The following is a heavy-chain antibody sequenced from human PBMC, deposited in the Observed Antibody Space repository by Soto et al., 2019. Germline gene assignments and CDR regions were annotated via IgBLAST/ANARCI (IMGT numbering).Heavy chain of an antibody. Sequence: SETLSLTCTVSGGSISSYYWSWIRQPPGKGLEWIGYIYYSGSTNYNPSLKSRVTISVATSKNQFSLKLSSVTAADTAVYYCARRYGDAFDFWGQGTLVTVSS. CDR1: GGSISSYY. D-gene: IGHD4-17*01. V-gene: IGHV4-59*08. CDR3: ARRYGDAFDF. J-gene: IGHJ4*02. CDR2: IYYSGST.